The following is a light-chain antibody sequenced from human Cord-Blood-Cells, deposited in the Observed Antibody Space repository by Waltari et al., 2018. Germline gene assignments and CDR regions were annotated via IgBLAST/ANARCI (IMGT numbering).Light chain of an antibody. CDR2: EGS. Sequence: QSALTQPASVSGSPGQSITISCPGTSSDVGGYNLVSWYQQHPGKAPKLMIYEGSKRPSGVSNRFSGSKSGNTASLTISGLQAEDEADYYCCSYAGRVFGGGTKLTVL. J-gene: IGLJ3*02. CDR1: SSDVGGYNL. V-gene: IGLV2-23*01. CDR3: CSYAGRV.